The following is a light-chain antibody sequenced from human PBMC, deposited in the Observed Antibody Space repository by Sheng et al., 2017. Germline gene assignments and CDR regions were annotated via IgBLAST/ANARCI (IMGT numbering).Light chain of an antibody. CDR2: AAS. V-gene: IGKV1-12*01. J-gene: IGKJ1*01. CDR1: QDISTW. Sequence: DIQMTQSPSSVSASVGDRVTFTCRASQDISTWLAWYQQRPGKAPKLLIYAASSLPGGVPSRFSGSGSGTDFALTISSLQPEDFATYYCQQSNSFPPTFGQGTKVDIK. CDR3: QQSNSFPPT.